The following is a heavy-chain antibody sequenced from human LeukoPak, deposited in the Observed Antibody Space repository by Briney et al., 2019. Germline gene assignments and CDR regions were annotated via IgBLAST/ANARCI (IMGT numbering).Heavy chain of an antibody. D-gene: IGHD6-13*01. Sequence: GGSLRLSCAASGFTFGHYFMNWFRQAPGKGLEWVGFIRSKAYGGTTEYAASVKGRFTISRDDSKSIAYLQMNSLKTEDTAVYYCTRDTSSSWYTNDYWGQGTLVTVSS. V-gene: IGHV3-49*03. CDR1: GFTFGHYF. J-gene: IGHJ4*02. CDR3: TRDTSSSWYTNDY. CDR2: IRSKAYGGTT.